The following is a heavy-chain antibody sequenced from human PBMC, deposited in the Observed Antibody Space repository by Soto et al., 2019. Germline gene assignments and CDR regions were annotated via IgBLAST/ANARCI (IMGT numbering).Heavy chain of an antibody. V-gene: IGHV1-69*02. Sequence: QVQLVQSGAEVKTPGSSVKVSCTASGDTFNFYTLSWVRQAPGQGLEWMGRIIPMLGMSNYAQKFQGRATMTADKSTRAFYMVLSGLTSEDTALYYCATNYGSGSTHFDNWGQGTLVTVSS. CDR3: ATNYGSGSTHFDN. CDR2: IIPMLGMS. J-gene: IGHJ4*02. D-gene: IGHD3-10*01. CDR1: GDTFNFYT.